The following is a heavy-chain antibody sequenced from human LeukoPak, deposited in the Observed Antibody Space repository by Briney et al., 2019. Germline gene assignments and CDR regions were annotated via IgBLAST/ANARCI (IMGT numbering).Heavy chain of an antibody. J-gene: IGHJ6*03. Sequence: ASVKVSCKASGYTFTSYDINWVRQATGQGLEWMGWMNPNSGNTGYAQKFQGRVTITRNTSISTAYMELSSLRSDDTAVYYCARVPHFWSGNYYYMDVWGKGTTVTVSS. V-gene: IGHV1-8*03. CDR1: GYTFTSYD. CDR3: ARVPHFWSGNYYYMDV. D-gene: IGHD3-3*02. CDR2: MNPNSGNT.